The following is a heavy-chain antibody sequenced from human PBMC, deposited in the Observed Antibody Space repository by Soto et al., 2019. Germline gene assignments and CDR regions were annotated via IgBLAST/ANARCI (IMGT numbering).Heavy chain of an antibody. CDR3: ARWGIAAGDY. J-gene: IGHJ4*02. D-gene: IGHD6-13*01. V-gene: IGHV3-33*01. CDR2: IWYDGSNK. Sequence: QVQLVESGGGVVQPGRSLRLSCAASGFTFSSYGMHWVRQAPVKGLEWEAVIWYDGSNKYYADSVKGRFTISRDNSKNTLYLQMNSLRAEDTAVYYCARWGIAAGDYWGQGTLVTVSS. CDR1: GFTFSSYG.